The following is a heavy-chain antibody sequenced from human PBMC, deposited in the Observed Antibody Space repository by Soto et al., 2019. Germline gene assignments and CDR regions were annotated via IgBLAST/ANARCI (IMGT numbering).Heavy chain of an antibody. D-gene: IGHD3-16*01. V-gene: IGHV3-23*01. CDR3: AKDLRLPMFDY. CDR1: GFSVSSYA. Sequence: GPLWLTCAASGFSVSSYATIWVCQAPGKGLEWVSAISSSGGSTYYADSVNGRFTMSRDNSKNTLCLQMNSLRAEDTAVYYCAKDLRLPMFDYWGQGTLVTVPS. CDR2: ISSSGGST. J-gene: IGHJ4*02.